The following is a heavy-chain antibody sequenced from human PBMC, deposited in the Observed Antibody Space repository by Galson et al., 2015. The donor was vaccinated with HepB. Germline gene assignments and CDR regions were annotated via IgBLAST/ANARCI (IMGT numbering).Heavy chain of an antibody. V-gene: IGHV3-74*01. CDR3: AGGVRGYSNGPSDN. Sequence: SLRLSCAASGFTFSSYWTHWVRQAPGKGLVWVSRINSDGSRTSYADSVKGRFTISRDNAKNTLYLQMNSLRVEDTAVYYCAGGVRGYSNGPSDNWGQGTLVTVSS. CDR2: INSDGSRT. J-gene: IGHJ4*02. CDR1: GFTFSSYW. D-gene: IGHD5-18*01.